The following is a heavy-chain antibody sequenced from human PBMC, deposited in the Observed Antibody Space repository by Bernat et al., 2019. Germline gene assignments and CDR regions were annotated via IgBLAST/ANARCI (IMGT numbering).Heavy chain of an antibody. Sequence: QVQLQESGPGLVKPSETLSLTCTVSGGSISSHYGSWIRQPPGKGLEWIGYSYYSGSTNYNPSLKSRVTIALDTSKNHFSLKLSSVTAADTAVYYCAREPSTWGQGTLVTVSS. V-gene: IGHV4-59*08. J-gene: IGHJ5*02. CDR1: GGSISSHY. CDR2: SYYSGST. D-gene: IGHD1-14*01. CDR3: AREPST.